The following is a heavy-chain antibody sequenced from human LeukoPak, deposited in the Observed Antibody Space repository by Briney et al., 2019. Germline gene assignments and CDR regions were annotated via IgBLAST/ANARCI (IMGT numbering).Heavy chain of an antibody. CDR2: SIPIFGTA. CDR1: GGTFSSYA. CDR3: ARVSTQRGDVDFWSGYYHYYYMDV. D-gene: IGHD3-3*01. Sequence: ASVKVSCKSSGGTFSSYAISWVRQAPGQGLEWMGGSIPIFGTANYAKKLQGRVSITTDTSTSTAYRELRSLRSDDTAVYYCARVSTQRGDVDFWSGYYHYYYMDVWGKGTTVTVSS. J-gene: IGHJ6*03. V-gene: IGHV1-69*05.